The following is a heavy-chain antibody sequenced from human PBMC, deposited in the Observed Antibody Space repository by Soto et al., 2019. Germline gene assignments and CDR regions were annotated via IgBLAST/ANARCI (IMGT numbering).Heavy chain of an antibody. CDR2: IDHDGPT. V-gene: IGHV3-74*01. CDR1: GFTFSNYW. J-gene: IGHJ4*02. Sequence: EVQLVESGGGLVQPGGSLRLSCAGSGFTFSNYWMHWVRQAPGKGLEWVSRIDHDGPTDYADSVRGRFTISSDNAENTLYLQMNSLRPEDTAVYYFVRDSHGDYWGQGTLVTVSS. CDR3: VRDSHGDY.